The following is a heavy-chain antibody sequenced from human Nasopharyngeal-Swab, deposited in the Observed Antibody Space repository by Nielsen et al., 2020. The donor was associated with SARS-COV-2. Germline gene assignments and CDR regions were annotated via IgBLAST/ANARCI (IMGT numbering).Heavy chain of an antibody. J-gene: IGHJ4*02. Sequence: WARQAPGQGLEWMGRINPNSGGTNYAQKLQGRVTMTRDTSISTAYMELSRVRSDDTAVYYCARNDSSGYGYWGQGTLVTVSS. D-gene: IGHD3-22*01. CDR2: INPNSGGT. V-gene: IGHV1-2*06. CDR3: ARNDSSGYGY.